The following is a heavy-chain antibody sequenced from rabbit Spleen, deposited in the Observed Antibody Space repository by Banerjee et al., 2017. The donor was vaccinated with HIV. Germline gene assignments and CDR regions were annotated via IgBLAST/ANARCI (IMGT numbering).Heavy chain of an antibody. J-gene: IGHJ4*01. D-gene: IGHD1-1*01. CDR2: INTSSASA. Sequence: QEQLVESGGGLVQPEGSLTLTWKASGFDLSSYVYMCWVRQAPGKGLELIGCINTSSASAYYATWVIGRFTISKTSSTTVDLKMTSLTAADTATYFCARDLVAVIGWNFSLWGPGTLVTVS. CDR1: GFDLSSYVY. V-gene: IGHV1S45*01. CDR3: ARDLVAVIGWNFSL.